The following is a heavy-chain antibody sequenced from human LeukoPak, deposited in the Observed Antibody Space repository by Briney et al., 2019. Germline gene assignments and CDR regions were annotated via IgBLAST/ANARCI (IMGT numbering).Heavy chain of an antibody. V-gene: IGHV1-69*04. J-gene: IGHJ4*02. CDR3: ARGRYYYVSSGYYYVDDDY. CDR1: GGTFSSYA. Sequence: SVKVSCKASGGTFSSYAISWVRQAPGRGLEWMGRIIPIFGIANYAQKFQGRVTITADKSTSTAYMELSSLRSEDTAVYYCARGRYYYVSSGYYYVDDDYWGQGTLVTVSS. D-gene: IGHD3-22*01. CDR2: IIPIFGIA.